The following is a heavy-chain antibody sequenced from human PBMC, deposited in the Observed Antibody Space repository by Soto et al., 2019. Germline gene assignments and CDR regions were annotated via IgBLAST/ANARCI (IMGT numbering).Heavy chain of an antibody. CDR2: ISGSGGST. D-gene: IGHD6-19*01. Sequence: GGSLRLSCAASGFTFSSYAMSWVRQAPGKGLEWVSAISGSGGSTYYADSVKGRFTISRDNSKNTLYLQMNSLRAEDTAVYYCAKDRGGWYENAYNWFDPWGQGTLVTVSS. CDR1: GFTFSSYA. CDR3: AKDRGGWYENAYNWFDP. J-gene: IGHJ5*02. V-gene: IGHV3-23*01.